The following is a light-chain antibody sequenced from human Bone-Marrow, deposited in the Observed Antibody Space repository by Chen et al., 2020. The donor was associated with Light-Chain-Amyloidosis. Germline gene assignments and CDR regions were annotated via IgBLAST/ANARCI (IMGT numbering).Light chain of an antibody. CDR2: DVS. Sequence: QSVLTQPASVSGSPGQSITISCTGTSSDVGGYNYVSWYQQHPGKAHQLMIYDVSYRPSGVSSRFSGSKSGNTASLTISGLQTEDEADYYCSSYTDTSALALFGGGTKLTVL. V-gene: IGLV2-14*01. CDR3: SSYTDTSALAL. CDR1: SSDVGGYNY. J-gene: IGLJ3*02.